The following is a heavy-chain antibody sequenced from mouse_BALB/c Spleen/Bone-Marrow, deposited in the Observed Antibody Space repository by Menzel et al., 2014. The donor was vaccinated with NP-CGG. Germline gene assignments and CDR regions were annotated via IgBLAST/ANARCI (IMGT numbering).Heavy chain of an antibody. Sequence: VQLVESGAELVKPGAPVKLSCKASGYTFTSYWMNWVKQRPGRGLEWIGRIDPSDSETHNNQKFKDKATLTVDKSSSTAYIQLSSLTSEDSAVYYCARALGDGYYYAMDYWGQGTSVTVSS. CDR2: IDPSDSET. D-gene: IGHD2-3*01. V-gene: IGHV1-69*02. J-gene: IGHJ4*01. CDR1: GYTFTSYW. CDR3: ARALGDGYYYAMDY.